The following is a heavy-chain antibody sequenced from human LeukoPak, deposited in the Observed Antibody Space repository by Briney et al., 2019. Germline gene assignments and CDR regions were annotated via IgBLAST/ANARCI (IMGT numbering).Heavy chain of an antibody. D-gene: IGHD1-1*01. J-gene: IGHJ4*02. V-gene: IGHV3-30*18. CDR1: GFSFSNYG. CDR3: VKGLVQTTMSYSVDY. CDR2: ISSDGSKN. Sequence: GGSLRLSCTASGFSFSNYGMHWVRQTPGKGLEWVALISSDGSKNIYADPVKGRFTVSRDNSKNTLYLQMNSLRAEDTAVYYCVKGLVQTTMSYSVDYWGQGALVTVSS.